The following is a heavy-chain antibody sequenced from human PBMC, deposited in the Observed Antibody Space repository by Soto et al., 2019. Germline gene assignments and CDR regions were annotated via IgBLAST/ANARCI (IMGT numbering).Heavy chain of an antibody. CDR1: GFTFSDYY. V-gene: IGHV3-11*01. J-gene: IGHJ6*03. Sequence: GGSLRLSCAASGFTFSDYYMSWIRQAPGKGLEWVSYISSSGSTIYYADSVKGRFTISRDNAKNSLYLQMNSLRAEDTAVYYCAREYGDYAYYYYYYYMDVWGKGTTVTVSS. D-gene: IGHD4-17*01. CDR2: ISSSGSTI. CDR3: AREYGDYAYYYYYYYMDV.